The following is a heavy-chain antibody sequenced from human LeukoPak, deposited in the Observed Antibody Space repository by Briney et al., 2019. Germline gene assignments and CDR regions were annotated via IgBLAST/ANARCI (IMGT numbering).Heavy chain of an antibody. V-gene: IGHV3-74*01. Sequence: GGSLRLSCAASGFAFSDYCMHWVRQAPGEGLLWVSRSCPHGSTPVYADSVKGRFTISRDDAKNSLYLQMNSLRGEDTAVYYCVRGSAPERGLDYWGQGARVTVSS. D-gene: IGHD6-25*01. J-gene: IGHJ4*02. CDR3: VRGSAPERGLDY. CDR1: GFAFSDYC. CDR2: SCPHGSTP.